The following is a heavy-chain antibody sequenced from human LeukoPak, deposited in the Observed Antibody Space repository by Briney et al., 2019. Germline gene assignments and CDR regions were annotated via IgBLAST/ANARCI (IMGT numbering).Heavy chain of an antibody. V-gene: IGHV3-74*01. Sequence: GGSLRLSCAASGFAFSDYCMHWVRQAPGEGLLWVSRSCPHGSTPVYADSVKGRFTISRDDAKNSLYLQMNSLRGEDTAVYYCVRGSAPERGLDYWGQGARVTVSS. D-gene: IGHD6-25*01. J-gene: IGHJ4*02. CDR3: VRGSAPERGLDY. CDR1: GFAFSDYC. CDR2: SCPHGSTP.